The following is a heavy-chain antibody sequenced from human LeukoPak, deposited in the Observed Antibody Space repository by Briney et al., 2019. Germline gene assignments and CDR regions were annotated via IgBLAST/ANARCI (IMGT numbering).Heavy chain of an antibody. J-gene: IGHJ4*02. CDR3: ARPVSVRGYYFDY. CDR2: IWYDGSNK. V-gene: IGHV3-33*01. Sequence: GGSLRLSCAASGFTFSIYGMHWVRQAPGKGLEWVAVIWYDGSNKYYADSVKGRFTISRDNSKNTLYLQMNSLRAEDTAVYYCARPVSVRGYYFDYWGQGTLVTVSS. CDR1: GFTFSIYG. D-gene: IGHD5/OR15-5a*01.